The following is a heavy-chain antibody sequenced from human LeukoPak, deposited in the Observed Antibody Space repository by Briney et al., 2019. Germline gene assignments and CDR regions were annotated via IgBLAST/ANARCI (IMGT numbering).Heavy chain of an antibody. D-gene: IGHD2-15*01. Sequence: GGSLRLSCAASGFIVSNNYMNWVRQAPGKGLEWVSVIYAGGSTYYADSVKGRFTISRDNSKNTLYLQMNSLRAEDTAVYYCAKDRRSCSGGSCYYIDYWGQGTLATVSS. J-gene: IGHJ4*02. CDR2: IYAGGST. CDR3: AKDRRSCSGGSCYYIDY. CDR1: GFIVSNNY. V-gene: IGHV3-53*05.